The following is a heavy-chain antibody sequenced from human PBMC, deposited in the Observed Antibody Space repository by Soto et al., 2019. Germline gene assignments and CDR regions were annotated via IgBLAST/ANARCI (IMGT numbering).Heavy chain of an antibody. V-gene: IGHV3-23*01. CDR3: TKTRYLDFPGTFDY. CDR1: GFTFSGFA. J-gene: IGHJ4*02. Sequence: GGSLRLSCVTSGFTFSGFAMTWVRQAPGKGLEWVSGIGGSDGSTSYADSVKGRFTISRDTSKNTLYLQMSSLRVEDTAIYYCTKTRYLDFPGTFDYWGQGTQVTVSS. D-gene: IGHD3-9*01. CDR2: IGGSDGST.